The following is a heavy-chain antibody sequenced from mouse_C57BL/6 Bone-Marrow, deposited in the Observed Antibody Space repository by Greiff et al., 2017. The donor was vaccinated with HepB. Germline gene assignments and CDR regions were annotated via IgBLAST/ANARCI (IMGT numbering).Heavy chain of an antibody. CDR3: ARPPLITTVPAWFAY. Sequence: EVMLVESGGGLVKPGGSLKLSCAASGFTFSDYGMHWVRQAPEKGLEWVAYISSGSSTIYYADTVKGRFTISRDNAKNTLFLQMTSLRSEDTAMYYWARPPLITTVPAWFAYWGQGTLVTVSA. D-gene: IGHD1-1*01. CDR2: ISSGSSTI. J-gene: IGHJ3*01. V-gene: IGHV5-17*01. CDR1: GFTFSDYG.